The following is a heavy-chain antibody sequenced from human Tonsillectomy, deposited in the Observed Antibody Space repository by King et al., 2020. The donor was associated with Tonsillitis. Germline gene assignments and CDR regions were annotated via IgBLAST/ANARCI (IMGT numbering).Heavy chain of an antibody. CDR1: GFTFSGYA. CDR2: ISGSGEST. D-gene: IGHD1-26*01. CDR3: AKSQVGPTTDYYYYMDV. V-gene: IGHV3-23*04. Sequence: VQLVESGGGLVQPGGSLRLSCAASGFTFSGYAMSWVRQAPGKGLEWVSSISGSGESTYYADSVKGRFTISRDNSKNTLYLQMNSLRAEDTAVYYCAKSQVGPTTDYYYYMDVWGKGTTVTVSS. J-gene: IGHJ6*03.